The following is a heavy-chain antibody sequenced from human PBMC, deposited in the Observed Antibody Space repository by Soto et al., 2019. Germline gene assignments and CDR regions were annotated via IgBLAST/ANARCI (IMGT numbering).Heavy chain of an antibody. CDR2: ISSSSSYI. V-gene: IGHV3-21*01. CDR1: GFTFSSYS. J-gene: IGHJ4*02. D-gene: IGHD3-22*01. CDR3: ASESESYYDSSGYLAPPYN. Sequence: PGGSLRLSCAASGFTFSSYSMNWVRQAPGKGLEWVSSISSSSSYIYYADSVKGRFTISRDNAKNSLYLQMNSLRAEDTAVYYCASESESYYDSSGYLAPPYNWGQGTLVTVSS.